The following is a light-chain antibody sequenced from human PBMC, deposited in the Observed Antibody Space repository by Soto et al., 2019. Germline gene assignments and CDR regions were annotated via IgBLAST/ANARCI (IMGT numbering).Light chain of an antibody. Sequence: DIQMAQSPSCLCASVGDRVTVPCRASQSISSYLNWYQQKPGKAPKLLIYAASTLQSGVPSRFSGSGSGTDFTLTISCLQSEDFATYYCQQYYSYPPTFGQGTKVDIK. V-gene: IGKV1-39*01. CDR2: AAS. J-gene: IGKJ1*01. CDR3: QQYYSYPPT. CDR1: QSISSY.